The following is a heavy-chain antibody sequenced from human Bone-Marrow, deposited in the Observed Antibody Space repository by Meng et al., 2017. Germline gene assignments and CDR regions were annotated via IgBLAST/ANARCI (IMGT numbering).Heavy chain of an antibody. J-gene: IGHJ4*02. CDR1: GFTFSSYA. Sequence: GESLKISCAASGFTFSSYAMSWVRQAPGKGLEWVANIKQDGSEKYYGDSVKGRFTISRDNAKYTLYLQMNSLRAEDTAVDYCARDGGVVGVAAGFDYWGQGTRVTVSS. V-gene: IGHV3-7*01. CDR3: ARDGGVVGVAAGFDY. CDR2: IKQDGSEK. D-gene: IGHD2-15*01.